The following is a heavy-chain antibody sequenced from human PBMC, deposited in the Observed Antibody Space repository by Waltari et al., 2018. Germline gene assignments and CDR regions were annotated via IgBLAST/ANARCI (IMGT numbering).Heavy chain of an antibody. D-gene: IGHD1-1*01. J-gene: IGHJ6*02. Sequence: QLQLQESGPGLVKPSETLSLTCSVSGGSLSRSTYYWSWIRQPPGKGLEWIGSIYYTGTTYYNPSLKSRLTISVDTSKNQFSLKLTSVTAADTAVYYCAKRIQQNGLDLWGQGTTVIVS. CDR1: GGSLSRSTYY. CDR2: IYYTGTT. V-gene: IGHV4-39*01. CDR3: AKRIQQNGLDL.